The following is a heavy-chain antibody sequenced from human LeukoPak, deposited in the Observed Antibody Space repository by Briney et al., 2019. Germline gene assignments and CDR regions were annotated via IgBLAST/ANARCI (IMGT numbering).Heavy chain of an antibody. CDR3: ARGKGDSTYRPFGP. D-gene: IGHD6-13*01. CDR1: GFTFSDYW. V-gene: IGHV3-7*01. J-gene: IGHJ5*02. Sequence: GGSLRLSCEASGFTFSDYWMCWVRQAPGEGLEWVANIKQDGSEKYYVDSVKGRFTISRDNAKNSLYLQINSLRVEDTAVYYCARGKGDSTYRPFGPWGQGSLVTVSS. CDR2: IKQDGSEK.